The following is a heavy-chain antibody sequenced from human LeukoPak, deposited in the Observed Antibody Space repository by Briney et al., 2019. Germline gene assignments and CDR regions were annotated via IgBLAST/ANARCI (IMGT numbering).Heavy chain of an antibody. CDR1: GYTFTSYG. J-gene: IGHJ4*02. V-gene: IGHV1-46*01. Sequence: ASVKVSCKASGYTFTSYGISWVRQAPGQGLEWMGIINPSGGSTSYAQKFQGRVTMTRDTSTSTVYMELSSLRSEDTAVYYCARGPVLDYGDYFGADYWGQGTLVTVSS. D-gene: IGHD4-17*01. CDR2: INPSGGST. CDR3: ARGPVLDYGDYFGADY.